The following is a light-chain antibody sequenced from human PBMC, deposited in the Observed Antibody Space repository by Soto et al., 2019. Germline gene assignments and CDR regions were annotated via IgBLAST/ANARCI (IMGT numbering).Light chain of an antibody. J-gene: IGKJ1*01. Sequence: EIVLTQSPGTLSLSPGERATLSCRANQTLATTYLAWYQQKPGQAPRLLIYGASSRATGIPDRFSGRASGTDFTLAIYRLEPEDFAVYYCQQYDSSLRTVGQGTKVEIK. CDR3: QQYDSSLRT. CDR1: QTLATTY. CDR2: GAS. V-gene: IGKV3-20*01.